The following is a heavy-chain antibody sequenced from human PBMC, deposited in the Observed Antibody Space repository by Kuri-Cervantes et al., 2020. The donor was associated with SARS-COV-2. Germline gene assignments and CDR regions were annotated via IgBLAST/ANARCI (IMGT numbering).Heavy chain of an antibody. J-gene: IGHJ4*02. CDR2: INPNHGGT. V-gene: IGHV1-2*02. CDR1: GYTFTGYY. Sequence: ASVKVSCKASGYTFTGYYMHWVRQAPGQGLEWMGLINPNHGGTNYGDKFHGRVIMTRDTSINTVYMELSRLTSDDTAVYYCATTSDDWGQGTLVTVSS. CDR3: ATTSDD.